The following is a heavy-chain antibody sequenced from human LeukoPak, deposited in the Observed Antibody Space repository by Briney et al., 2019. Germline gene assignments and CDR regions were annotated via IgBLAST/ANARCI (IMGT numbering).Heavy chain of an antibody. Sequence: GGSLRLSCAASGFTVISNYTGWVRQAPGKGLEWLSVIYLGNNTFYADSVKGRFAISRDKSKNTVFLQMNSLRVEDTAVYYCAGGRIAPADLDYWGQGTLVTVSS. V-gene: IGHV3-53*01. CDR3: AGGRIAPADLDY. CDR2: IYLGNNT. D-gene: IGHD6-13*01. CDR1: GFTVISNY. J-gene: IGHJ4*02.